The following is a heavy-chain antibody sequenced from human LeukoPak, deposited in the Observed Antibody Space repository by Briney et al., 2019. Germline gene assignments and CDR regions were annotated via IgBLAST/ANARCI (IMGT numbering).Heavy chain of an antibody. D-gene: IGHD2-2*01. CDR2: INPNTGGT. CDR3: ARDYCSSTSCLFDY. Sequence: GASVKVSCKASGYTFTGYHMHWVRQAPGQGLEWMGRINPNTGGTDYAQKFQGRVTMTRDPSISTAYMDLSRLRSDDTAVYYCARDYCSSTSCLFDYWGQGTLVTVSS. CDR1: GYTFTGYH. V-gene: IGHV1-2*06. J-gene: IGHJ4*02.